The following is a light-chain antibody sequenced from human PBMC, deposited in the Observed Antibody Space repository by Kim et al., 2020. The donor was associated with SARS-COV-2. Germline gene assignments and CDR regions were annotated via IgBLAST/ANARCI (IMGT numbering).Light chain of an antibody. CDR1: KLGDKY. CDR2: QDS. V-gene: IGLV3-1*01. Sequence: SYELTQSPSVSVSPGQTASITCSGDKLGDKYACWYQQKPGQSPVLVIYQDSKRPSGIPERFSGSNSGNTATLTISGTQAMDEADYYCQAWDSSTADVVFG. CDR3: QAWDSSTADVV. J-gene: IGLJ2*01.